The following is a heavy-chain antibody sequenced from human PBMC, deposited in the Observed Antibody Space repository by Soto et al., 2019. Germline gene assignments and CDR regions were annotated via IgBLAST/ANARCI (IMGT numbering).Heavy chain of an antibody. CDR1: GFSVSRYA. Sequence: EVQLLESGGGLVQPGGSLRLSCAASGFSVSRYAMMWVRQPPGKGQEWVAGMTGSGGDIRYADPVKGRFTISKDNSKNTLYSQTNSLRAEDTAIYYCAKDAVYGDGLWLAGNWGQGTLVTVSS. V-gene: IGHV3-23*01. CDR2: MTGSGGDI. D-gene: IGHD2-21*02. CDR3: AKDAVYGDGLWLAGN. J-gene: IGHJ4*02.